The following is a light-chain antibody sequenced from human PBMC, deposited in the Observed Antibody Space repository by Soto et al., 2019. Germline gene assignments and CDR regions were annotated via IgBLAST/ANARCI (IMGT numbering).Light chain of an antibody. Sequence: QSALTQPPSASGSPGQSVAISCTGTSSDVGGYDYVSWYQQHPGQAPQLIIYDVSNRPSGVSDRFSGSKSGNTASLTISGLQAEDEAEYYCTSYTSSTHFYVFGTGTKVTVL. CDR3: TSYTSSTHFYV. J-gene: IGLJ1*01. CDR1: SSDVGGYDY. V-gene: IGLV2-14*03. CDR2: DVS.